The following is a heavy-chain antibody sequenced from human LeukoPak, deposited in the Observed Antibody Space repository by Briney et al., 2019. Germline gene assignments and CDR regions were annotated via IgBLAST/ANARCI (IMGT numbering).Heavy chain of an antibody. V-gene: IGHV1-69*04. Sequence: LVKVSCKASGGTFSSYAISWVRQAPGQGLEWMGRIIPILGIANYAQKFQGRVTITADKSTSTAYMELSSLRSEDTAVYYCARDIAAAGTGIYYYGMDVWGQGTTVTVSS. CDR1: GGTFSSYA. J-gene: IGHJ6*02. D-gene: IGHD6-13*01. CDR2: IIPILGIA. CDR3: ARDIAAAGTGIYYYGMDV.